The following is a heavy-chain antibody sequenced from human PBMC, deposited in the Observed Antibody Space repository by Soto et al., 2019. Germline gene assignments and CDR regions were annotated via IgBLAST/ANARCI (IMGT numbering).Heavy chain of an antibody. CDR1: GGTFSSYA. D-gene: IGHD3-3*01. CDR3: ARKTGPFGVPIQFQYDAFDI. CDR2: IIPIFGTA. V-gene: IGHV1-69*13. Sequence: GASVKVSCKASGGTFSSYAISWVRQAPGQGLEWMGGIIPIFGTANYAQKFQGRVTITADESTSTAYMELSSLRSEDTAVYYCARKTGPFGVPIQFQYDAFDIWGQGTMVTVSS. J-gene: IGHJ3*02.